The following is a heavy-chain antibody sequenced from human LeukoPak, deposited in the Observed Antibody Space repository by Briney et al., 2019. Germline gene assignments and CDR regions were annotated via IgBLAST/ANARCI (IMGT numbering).Heavy chain of an antibody. CDR2: IYYSGST. CDR1: GDPISSSSYY. CDR3: ASVRRGFGESSKYYAYYYMGV. Sequence: PSETLSLTCTVSGDPISSSSYYWGWIRQPPGKGLEWIGNIYYSGSTYYNPSLKSRVTISLDTSKNQFSLKLSSVTAADTSVYYCASVRRGFGESSKYYAYYYMGVWGKGTTVTISS. J-gene: IGHJ6*03. V-gene: IGHV4-39*01. D-gene: IGHD3-10*01.